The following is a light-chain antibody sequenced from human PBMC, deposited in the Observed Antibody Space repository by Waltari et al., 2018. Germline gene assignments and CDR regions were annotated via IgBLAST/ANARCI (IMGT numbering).Light chain of an antibody. CDR1: SSNIGSNT. CDR2: SNN. CDR3: AAWDDRLNGRVV. Sequence: QSVLTQPPSASGTPGQRVTISCCGSSSNIGSNTVNWYQQLPGTAPKLLIYSNNQRPSGVPDRFSGAKAGTSASLATSGLQSEDEADYYCAAWDDRLNGRVVFGGGTKLTVL. V-gene: IGLV1-44*01. J-gene: IGLJ2*01.